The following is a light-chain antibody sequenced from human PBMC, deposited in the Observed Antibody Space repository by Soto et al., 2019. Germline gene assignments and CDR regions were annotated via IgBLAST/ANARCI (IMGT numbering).Light chain of an antibody. CDR1: SSDVGVYNY. V-gene: IGLV2-11*01. CDR3: CSYAGSYTVI. J-gene: IGLJ2*01. Sequence: QSALTQPRSVSGSPGQSVTISCTGTSSDVGVYNYVSWYQQHPGKAPKLMIYDVNKRPSGVPNRFSGSKSGNTASLTISGLQAEDESEYYCCSYAGSYTVIFGGGTKLTVL. CDR2: DVN.